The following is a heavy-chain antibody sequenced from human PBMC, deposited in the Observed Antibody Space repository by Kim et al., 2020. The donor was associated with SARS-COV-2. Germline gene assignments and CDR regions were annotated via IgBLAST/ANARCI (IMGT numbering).Heavy chain of an antibody. CDR1: GYTFTGYY. D-gene: IGHD6-6*01. J-gene: IGHJ5*02. CDR2: INPNSGGT. V-gene: IGHV1-2*02. Sequence: ASVKVSCKASGYTFTGYYMHWVRQAPGQGLEWMGWINPNSGGTNYAQKFQGRVTMTRDTSISTAYMELSRLRSDDTAVYYCARGFPRIAARPGWWFDPWGQGTLVTVSS. CDR3: ARGFPRIAARPGWWFDP.